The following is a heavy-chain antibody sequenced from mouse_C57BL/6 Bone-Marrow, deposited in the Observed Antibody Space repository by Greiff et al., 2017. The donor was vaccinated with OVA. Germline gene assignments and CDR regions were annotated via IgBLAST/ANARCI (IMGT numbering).Heavy chain of an antibody. V-gene: IGHV14-1*01. Sequence: EVQLQQSGAELVRPGASVKLSCSASGFNIKDYYMHWVKQRPEQGLEWIGRIDPEDGDTEYAPPLQGKVTMTTDTATDNAYLQLSSRTSEDTAVYYCTTAGWFWYFDVWGTGTAVTVTS. D-gene: IGHD2-3*01. J-gene: IGHJ1*03. CDR1: GFNIKDYY. CDR2: IDPEDGDT. CDR3: TTAGWFWYFDV.